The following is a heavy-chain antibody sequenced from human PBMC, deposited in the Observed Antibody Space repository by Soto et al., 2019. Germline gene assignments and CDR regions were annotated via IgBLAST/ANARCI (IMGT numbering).Heavy chain of an antibody. CDR3: AIVYSSSSDQYDPPAYYYYGMDV. CDR1: GGTFSSYA. CDR2: IIPIFGTA. J-gene: IGHJ6*02. V-gene: IGHV1-69*01. D-gene: IGHD6-6*01. Sequence: QVQLVQSGAEVKKPGSSVKVSCKASGGTFSSYAISWVRQAPGQGLEWMGGIIPIFGTANYAQKFQGTVTITADESTSTAYMELSSLRSEDTAVYYCAIVYSSSSDQYDPPAYYYYGMDVWGQGTTVTVSS.